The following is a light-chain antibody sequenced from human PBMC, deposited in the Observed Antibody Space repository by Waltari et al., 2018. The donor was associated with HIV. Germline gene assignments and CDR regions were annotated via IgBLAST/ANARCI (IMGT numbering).Light chain of an antibody. CDR2: DVS. Sequence: QSALTQPASVSGSPGQSITISCTGTSSDVGDYNYVSWYQQHPGKPPKLIIYDVSNRPSGVANLSASSNYGNTASQTISELQTEDEADYYCSSYTSSSTGVVGTGTKVTVL. CDR1: SSDVGDYNY. V-gene: IGLV2-14*01. J-gene: IGLJ1*01. CDR3: SSYTSSSTGV.